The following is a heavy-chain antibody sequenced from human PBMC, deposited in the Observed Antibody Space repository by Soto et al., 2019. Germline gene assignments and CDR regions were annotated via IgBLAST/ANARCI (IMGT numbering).Heavy chain of an antibody. CDR2: ISYDGSNK. V-gene: IGHV3-30-3*01. CDR3: ARDPTGSSGGHYYYYGMDV. J-gene: IGHJ6*02. CDR1: GFTFSSYA. D-gene: IGHD2-15*01. Sequence: QVQLVESGGGVVQPGRSLRLSCAASGFTFSSYAMHWVRQARGKGLEWVAVISYDGSNKYYADSVKGRFTISRDNSKNPLYLQMNSLRAEDTAVYYCARDPTGSSGGHYYYYGMDVWGHGTTVTVSS.